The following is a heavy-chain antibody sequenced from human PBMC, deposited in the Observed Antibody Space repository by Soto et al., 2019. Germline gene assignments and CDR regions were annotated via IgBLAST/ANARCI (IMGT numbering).Heavy chain of an antibody. CDR1: GGTFSSYA. V-gene: IGHV1-69*13. Sequence: SVKVSCKASGGTFSSYAISWVRQAPGQGLEWMGGIIPIFGTANYAQKFQGRVTITADESTSTAYMELSSLRSEDTAVYYCARSGYNWNAEYYYVMAVWGQGTTVTVSS. CDR2: IIPIFGTA. CDR3: ARSGYNWNAEYYYVMAV. J-gene: IGHJ6*02. D-gene: IGHD1-1*01.